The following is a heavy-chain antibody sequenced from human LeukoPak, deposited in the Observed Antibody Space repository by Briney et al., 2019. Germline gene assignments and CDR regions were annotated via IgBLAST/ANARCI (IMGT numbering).Heavy chain of an antibody. CDR3: ASTYSSSWYGWFDP. J-gene: IGHJ5*02. CDR2: IIPIFGTA. CDR1: GGTFSSYA. D-gene: IGHD6-13*01. Sequence: GASVKVSCKASGGTFSSYAISWVRQAPGQGLEWMGGIIPIFGTANYAQKFQGRVTITADESTSTAYMELSSLRSEDTAVYYCASTYSSSWYGWFDPWGQGTLVTVSS. V-gene: IGHV1-69*13.